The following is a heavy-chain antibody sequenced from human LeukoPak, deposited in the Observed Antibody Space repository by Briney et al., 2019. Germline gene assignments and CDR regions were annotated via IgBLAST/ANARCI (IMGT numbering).Heavy chain of an antibody. CDR2: IKQDGSEK. Sequence: GGSLRLSCAASGFSFSNSWISWVRQAPGKGLEWVANIKQDGSEKYYVDSVKGRFTISRDNAKNSLYLQMNSLTAEDTAVYYCARIVVITYWYLDLWGRGTLVTVSS. J-gene: IGHJ2*01. CDR3: ARIVVITYWYLDL. D-gene: IGHD3-22*01. CDR1: GFSFSNSW. V-gene: IGHV3-7*04.